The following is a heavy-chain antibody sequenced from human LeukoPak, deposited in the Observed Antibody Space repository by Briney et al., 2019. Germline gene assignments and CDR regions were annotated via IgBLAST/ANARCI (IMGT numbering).Heavy chain of an antibody. V-gene: IGHV1-69*01. D-gene: IGHD2-15*01. CDR2: IIPIFGTA. Sequence: SVKVSFKASGGTFNIYAISWVRQAPGQGLEWMGGIIPIFGTANYAQKFQGRVTITADESTSTAYMELSSLRSEDTAVYYCAREGYCSGGSCYSRWFDPGGQGTLVTVS. CDR3: AREGYCSGGSCYSRWFDP. J-gene: IGHJ5*02. CDR1: GGTFNIYA.